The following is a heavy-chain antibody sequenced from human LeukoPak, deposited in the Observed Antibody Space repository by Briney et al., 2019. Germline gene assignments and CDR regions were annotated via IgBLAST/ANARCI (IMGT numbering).Heavy chain of an antibody. CDR3: ARDRRIVATPYDY. Sequence: GGSLRFSCAASGFTFSSYSMNWVRQAPGKGLGWVSSISSSSSYIYYADSVKGRFTISRDNAKNSLYLQMNSLRAEDTAVYYCARDRRIVATPYDYWGQGTLVTVSS. V-gene: IGHV3-21*01. CDR2: ISSSSSYI. J-gene: IGHJ4*02. CDR1: GFTFSSYS. D-gene: IGHD5-12*01.